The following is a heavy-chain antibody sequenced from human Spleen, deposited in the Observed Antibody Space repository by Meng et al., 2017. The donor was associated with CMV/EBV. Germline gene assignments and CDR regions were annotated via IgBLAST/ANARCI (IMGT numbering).Heavy chain of an antibody. CDR1: GGSFSAYY. CDR3: AREEAPRIAARPLPLDV. V-gene: IGHV4-34*01. Sequence: SETLSLTCAVYGGSFSAYYWSWIRQPPGKGLEWIGEINHSGSTNYNPSLKSRVTISVDTSKNQFSLKLSSVTAADTAVYYCAREEAPRIAARPLPLDVWGQGTTVTVSS. D-gene: IGHD6-6*01. J-gene: IGHJ6*02. CDR2: INHSGST.